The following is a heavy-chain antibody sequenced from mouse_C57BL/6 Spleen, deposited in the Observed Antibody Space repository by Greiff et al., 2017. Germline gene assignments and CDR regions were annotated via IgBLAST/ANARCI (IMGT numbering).Heavy chain of an antibody. J-gene: IGHJ4*01. CDR3: APGGNYDYAMDY. V-gene: IGHV1-52*01. D-gene: IGHD2-1*01. CDR1: GSTFTSYW. CDR2: IDPSDSET. Sequence: QVQLQQPGAELVRPGSSVKLSCKASGSTFTSYWMHWVKQRPIQGLEWIGNIDPSDSETHYNQKFKDKATLTVDKSSSTAYMQLSSLTSEDSAVYYCAPGGNYDYAMDYWGKGTSVTVSS.